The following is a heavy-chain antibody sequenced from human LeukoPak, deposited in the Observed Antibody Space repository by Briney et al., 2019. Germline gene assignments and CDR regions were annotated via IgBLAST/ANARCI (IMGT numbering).Heavy chain of an antibody. CDR3: ASLTYYHFWSAYQGVSYY. CDR2: IKQDGSET. D-gene: IGHD3-3*01. CDR1: GFTFSGYW. Sequence: GGSLRLSCAASGFTFSGYWMSWVHQAPGKGLEWVANIKQDGSETYYVDSVKGRFTISRDNAKNSLYLQMNSLRAEDTAVYYCASLTYYHFWSAYQGVSYYWGQGTLVTVSS. V-gene: IGHV3-7*05. J-gene: IGHJ4*02.